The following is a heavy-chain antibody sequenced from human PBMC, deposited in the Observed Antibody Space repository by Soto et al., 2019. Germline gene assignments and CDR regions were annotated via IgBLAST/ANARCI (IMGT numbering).Heavy chain of an antibody. V-gene: IGHV3-21*01. Sequence: GGSLRLSCAASGFTFSSYSMNWVRQAPGKGLEWVSSISSSTSYIYYADSLKGRFTISRDNAKNSLYLQMNSLRAEDTAVYYCARDKAAAGVGYYYYGMDVWGQGTTVTVSS. J-gene: IGHJ6*02. CDR1: GFTFSSYS. CDR3: ARDKAAAGVGYYYYGMDV. D-gene: IGHD6-13*01. CDR2: ISSSTSYI.